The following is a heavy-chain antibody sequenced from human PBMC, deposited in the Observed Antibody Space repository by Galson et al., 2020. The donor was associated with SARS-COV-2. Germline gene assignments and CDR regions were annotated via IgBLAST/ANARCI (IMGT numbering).Heavy chain of an antibody. Sequence: KIGESLKISSPGSGFTFTNYWIAWVRQMPGKGLEWMGIIYPDDSDTRYSPSFQGQVTISADKYLSAAYLQWNSLKASDSAMYYCVRRPASGTTNYDCWGQGTLVTVSA. CDR1: GFTFTNYW. CDR3: VRRPASGTTNYDC. V-gene: IGHV5-51*01. J-gene: IGHJ4*02. CDR2: IYPDDSDT. D-gene: IGHD1-7*01.